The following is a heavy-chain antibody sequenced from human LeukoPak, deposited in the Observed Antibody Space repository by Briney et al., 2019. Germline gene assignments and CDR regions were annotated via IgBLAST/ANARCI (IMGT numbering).Heavy chain of an antibody. CDR1: GNSISSGGYY. CDR3: ARGPYNWNDGGWFDP. J-gene: IGHJ5*02. CDR2: IHYSGST. V-gene: IGHV4-31*03. Sequence: SETLSLTCTVSGNSISSGGYYWTWIRQHPGKGLEWIGHIHYSGSTSYNPSLKSRVTISLDTSKNQFSLKLSSVTAADTAVYYCARGPYNWNDGGWFDPWGQGTLVTVSS. D-gene: IGHD1-1*01.